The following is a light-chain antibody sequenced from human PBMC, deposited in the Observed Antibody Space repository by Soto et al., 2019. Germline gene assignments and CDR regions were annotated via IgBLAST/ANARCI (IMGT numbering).Light chain of an antibody. CDR3: HQRQSWPRT. CDR2: QTS. Sequence: EIVLTQSPATLSSFPGDRVTLSCRASQYINTRLAWYQHRPGQAPRLLIYQTSIRAAGIPARFSASGTGTDFTLTISDVQTDDFAVYYCHQRQSWPRTFGQGTKVDIK. J-gene: IGKJ1*01. CDR1: QYINTR. V-gene: IGKV3-11*01.